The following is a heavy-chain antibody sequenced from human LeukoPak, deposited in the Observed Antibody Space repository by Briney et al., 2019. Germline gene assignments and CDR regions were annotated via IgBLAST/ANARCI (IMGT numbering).Heavy chain of an antibody. CDR2: ISGSGGST. Sequence: RGSLRLSCAASGFTFSSYAMSWVRQAPGKRLEWVSAISGSGGSTYYADSVKGRFTISRDNAKNSLYLQMNSLRAEDTAVYYCARDWGYCSSTSCYTRSWGQGTLVTVSS. J-gene: IGHJ5*02. CDR1: GFTFSSYA. D-gene: IGHD2-2*02. CDR3: ARDWGYCSSTSCYTRS. V-gene: IGHV3-23*01.